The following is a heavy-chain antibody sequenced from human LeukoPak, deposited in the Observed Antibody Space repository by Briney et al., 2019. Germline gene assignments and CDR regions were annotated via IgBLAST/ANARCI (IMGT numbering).Heavy chain of an antibody. V-gene: IGHV1-69*05. Sequence: SVKVSCKASGGTFSSYAISWVRQAPAQGLEWMGGIIPIFGTANYAQKFQGRVTMTRDTSISTAYMELSRLRSDDTAVYYCARGRIVDIVVVPAATFGYWGQGTLVTVSS. CDR3: ARGRIVDIVVVPAATFGY. J-gene: IGHJ4*02. D-gene: IGHD2-2*03. CDR2: IIPIFGTA. CDR1: GGTFSSYA.